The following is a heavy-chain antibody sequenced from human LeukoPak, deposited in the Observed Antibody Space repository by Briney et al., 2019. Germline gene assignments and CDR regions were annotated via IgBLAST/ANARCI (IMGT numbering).Heavy chain of an antibody. J-gene: IGHJ4*02. D-gene: IGHD6-19*01. V-gene: IGHV4-31*03. CDR2: IYYSGST. CDR3: ARDQAGIAVAGTWGYFDY. CDR1: GGSISSGGYY. Sequence: SETLSLTCTVSGGSISSGGYYWSWIRQHPGKGLEWIGYIYYSGSTYYNPSLKSRVTISVDTSKNQFSLKLSSVTAADTAVYYCARDQAGIAVAGTWGYFDYWGQGTLVTVSS.